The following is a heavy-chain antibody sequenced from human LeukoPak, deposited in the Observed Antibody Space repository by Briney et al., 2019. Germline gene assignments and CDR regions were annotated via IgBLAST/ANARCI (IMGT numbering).Heavy chain of an antibody. V-gene: IGHV3-64*01. CDR2: ITGSGGTT. CDR1: GFTFSNYA. Sequence: PGGSLRLSCAASGFTFSNYAMHWVRQAPGKGLEYVSVITGSGGTTYYANSVKGRFAISRDNSKNTLHLQMGSLRAEDMAVYYCARGKGFDYWGQGTLVTVSS. CDR3: ARGKGFDY. J-gene: IGHJ4*02.